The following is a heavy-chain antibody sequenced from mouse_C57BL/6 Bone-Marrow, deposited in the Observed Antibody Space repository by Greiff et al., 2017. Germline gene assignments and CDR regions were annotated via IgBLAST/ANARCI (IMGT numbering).Heavy chain of an antibody. D-gene: IGHD1-1*01. J-gene: IGHJ4*01. V-gene: IGHV1-64*01. CDR1: GYTFTSYW. CDR2: IHPNTGST. CDR3: ASNYYGSSPLYAMDY. Sequence: QVQLQQPGAELVKPGASVKLSCTASGYTFTSYWMHWVKQRPGQGLEWIGMIHPNTGSTNYNEKFKSKATLTVDKSSSTAYMQLSSLRSEDSAVYYCASNYYGSSPLYAMDYWGQGTSVTVSS.